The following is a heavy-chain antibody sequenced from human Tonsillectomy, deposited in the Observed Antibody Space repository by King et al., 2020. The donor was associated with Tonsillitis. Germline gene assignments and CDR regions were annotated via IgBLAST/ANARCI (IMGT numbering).Heavy chain of an antibody. V-gene: IGHV3-23*03. Sequence: VQLVESGGGLVQPGGSLRLSCAASGFTFSSYAMKWVRQAPGKGLEWVSVIYSGGSSTYYADSVKGRFTISRDNSKNTLYLQMNSLRAEDTAVYYCAKAPGYSSGWYPYYFDSWDQGTLVTVSS. CDR2: IYSGGSST. CDR1: GFTFSSYA. CDR3: AKAPGYSSGWYPYYFDS. D-gene: IGHD6-19*01. J-gene: IGHJ4*02.